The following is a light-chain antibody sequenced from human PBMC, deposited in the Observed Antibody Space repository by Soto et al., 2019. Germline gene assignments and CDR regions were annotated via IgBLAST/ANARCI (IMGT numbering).Light chain of an antibody. CDR2: EVN. CDR3: TSHAGTINFNYL. Sequence: QSALTQPPSASGSPGQSVTISCTGTSSDVGAYNYVSWCQHHPGKAPKLLVYEVNKRPSGVPDRFSGSKSGNTASLTVSGLQAEDEDDYYCTSHAGTINFNYLFGKATKVTV. CDR1: SSDVGAYNY. J-gene: IGLJ1*01. V-gene: IGLV2-8*01.